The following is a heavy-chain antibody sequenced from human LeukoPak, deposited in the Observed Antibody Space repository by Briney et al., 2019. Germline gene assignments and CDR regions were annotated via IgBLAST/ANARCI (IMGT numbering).Heavy chain of an antibody. CDR3: ARASGGYCSGGSCPDYYYYGMDV. D-gene: IGHD2-15*01. J-gene: IGHJ6*02. Sequence: GASVKVSCKASGYTFTSYAMHWVRQAPGQRLEWMGWINAGNGNTKYSQKFQGRVTITRDTSASTAYMELSSLRSEDTAVYYCARASGGYCSGGSCPDYYYYGMDVWGQGTTVTVSS. V-gene: IGHV1-3*01. CDR1: GYTFTSYA. CDR2: INAGNGNT.